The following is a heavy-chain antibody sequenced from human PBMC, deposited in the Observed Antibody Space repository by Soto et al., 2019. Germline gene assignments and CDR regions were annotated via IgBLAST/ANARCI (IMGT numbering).Heavy chain of an antibody. Sequence: SQTLSLTCAISGDSVSSNSAAWNWIRQSPSTGLEWLGRTYYRSKWYNDYAVSVKSRITINPDTSKNQFSLQLNSVTPEDTAVYYCARGYSYGLFYYYYYMDVWGKGTTVTVSS. D-gene: IGHD5-18*01. CDR1: GDSVSSNSAA. J-gene: IGHJ6*03. CDR3: ARGYSYGLFYYYYYMDV. V-gene: IGHV6-1*01. CDR2: TYYRSKWYN.